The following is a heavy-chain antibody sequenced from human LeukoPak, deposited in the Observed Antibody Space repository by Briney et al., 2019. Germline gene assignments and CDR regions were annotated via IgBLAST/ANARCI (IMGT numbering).Heavy chain of an antibody. D-gene: IGHD4-17*01. CDR2: IVVGSGNT. V-gene: IGHV1-58*01. J-gene: IGHJ4*02. Sequence: SVKVSCKASGFIFSSSAVQRVRQARGQRLEWIGWIVVGSGNTNYAQNFQERVTITRDMSTSTAYMELSSLRSEDTAVYYCVADCYGDCIDWGQGTLVTVSS. CDR1: GFIFSSSA. CDR3: VADCYGDCID.